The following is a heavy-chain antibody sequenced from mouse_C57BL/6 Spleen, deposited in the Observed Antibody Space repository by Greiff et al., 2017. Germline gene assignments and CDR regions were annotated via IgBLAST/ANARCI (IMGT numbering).Heavy chain of an antibody. V-gene: IGHV1-50*01. CDR3: ARSGGSNFQGYFDV. CDR1: GYTFTSYW. J-gene: IGHJ1*03. CDR2: IGPSDSFT. D-gene: IGHD3-1*01. Sequence: VQLQQSGAELVKPGASVKLSCKVSGYTFTSYWLQWVKQGPGQGLEWLGEIGPSDSFTNYNQKFKGKATLTVDTSSSTAYMQFSSLTSEDSAVYYCARSGGSNFQGYFDVWGTGTTVTVST.